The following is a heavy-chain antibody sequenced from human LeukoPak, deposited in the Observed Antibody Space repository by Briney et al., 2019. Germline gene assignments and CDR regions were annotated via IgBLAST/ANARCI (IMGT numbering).Heavy chain of an antibody. V-gene: IGHV4-39*01. CDR1: GGSISSSSYY. D-gene: IGHD3-22*01. CDR3: ARRYYYDSSGLDY. CDR2: IYYSGST. Sequence: KPSETLSLTCTVSGGSISSSSYYWGWIRQPPGKGLEWIGSIYYSGSTYYNLSLKSRVTISVDTSKNQFSLKLSSVTAADTAVYYCARRYYYDSSGLDYWGQGTLVTVSS. J-gene: IGHJ4*02.